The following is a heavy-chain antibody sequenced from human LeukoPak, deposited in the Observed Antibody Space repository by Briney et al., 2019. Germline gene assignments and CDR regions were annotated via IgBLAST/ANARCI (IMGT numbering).Heavy chain of an antibody. J-gene: IGHJ5*02. CDR2: IYYSGST. CDR1: GDSISSSSYY. Sequence: PSETLSLTCTVSGDSISSSSYYWGWIRQPPGKGLEWVGSIYYSGSTYYNPSLKSRVTISVDTSKNQFSLKLSSVTAADTAVYYCARQGPGFWSGYYKGWFDPWGQGTLVTVSS. CDR3: ARQGPGFWSGYYKGWFDP. V-gene: IGHV4-39*01. D-gene: IGHD3-3*01.